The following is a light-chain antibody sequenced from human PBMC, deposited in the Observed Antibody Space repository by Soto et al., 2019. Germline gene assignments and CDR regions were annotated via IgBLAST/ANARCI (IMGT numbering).Light chain of an antibody. CDR1: QSVSSY. V-gene: IGKV3-20*01. Sequence: EIVFTQSPSTLSLSPGERATLSCRASQSVSSYLAWYQQKPGQAPRLLIYDASNRATGIPARFSGSGSGTDFTLTISRLEPEDFAVYYCQHYGSSPETFGQGTRLEIK. CDR2: DAS. CDR3: QHYGSSPET. J-gene: IGKJ5*01.